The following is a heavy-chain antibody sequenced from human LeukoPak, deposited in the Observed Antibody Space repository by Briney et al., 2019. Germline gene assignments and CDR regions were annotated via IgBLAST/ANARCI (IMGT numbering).Heavy chain of an antibody. J-gene: IGHJ4*02. CDR1: GGSISSGSYY. Sequence: SETLSLTCTVSGGSISSGSYYWSWIRQPAGKGLEWIGRIYTSGSTNYNPSLKSRVAVSVDTSKNQFSLKLSSVTAADTAVYYCARDARDGGNSDYFEYWGQGTLVTVSS. V-gene: IGHV4-61*02. CDR2: IYTSGST. CDR3: ARDARDGGNSDYFEY. D-gene: IGHD4-23*01.